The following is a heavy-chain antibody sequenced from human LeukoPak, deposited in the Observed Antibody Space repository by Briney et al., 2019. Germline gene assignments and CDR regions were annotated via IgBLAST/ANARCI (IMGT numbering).Heavy chain of an antibody. V-gene: IGHV3-11*06. CDR2: ISSSSSYT. J-gene: IGHJ3*02. CDR1: GFTFSDYY. Sequence: PGGSLRLSCAASGFTFSDYYMSWTRQAPGKGLEWVSYISSSSSYTNYADSVKGRFTISRDNAKNSLYLQMNSLRAEDTAVYYCARVGRRVAVAGNAFDIWGQGTMVTVSS. D-gene: IGHD6-19*01. CDR3: ARVGRRVAVAGNAFDI.